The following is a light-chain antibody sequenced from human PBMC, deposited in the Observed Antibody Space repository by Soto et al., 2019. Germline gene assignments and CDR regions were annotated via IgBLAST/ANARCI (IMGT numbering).Light chain of an antibody. CDR3: QKYSSVIA. CDR2: AAS. V-gene: IGKV1-27*01. J-gene: IGKJ3*01. Sequence: DIQMTQSPSSLSASVGDRVTITCRASQGIRNFVAWYQQKPGKAPKLLIYAASTLQSGVPSRFSGSGSGTDFTLTITSLQPEDVATYYCQKYSSVIAFGPGTKVEIK. CDR1: QGIRNF.